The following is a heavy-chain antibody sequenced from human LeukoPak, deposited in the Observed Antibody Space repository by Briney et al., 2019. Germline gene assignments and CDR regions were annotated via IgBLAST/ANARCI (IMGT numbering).Heavy chain of an antibody. CDR1: GYSFTNYA. V-gene: IGHV7-4-1*02. CDR3: TRVCQALGGLSLPDY. CDR2: IHPSTGNP. Sequence: ASVKVSCKASGYSFTNYAMNWVRQAPGQGLEWMGWIHPSTGNPTYAQGFTGRFVFYLDTSVSPTYLQISSLKAEDTAVSFCTRVCQALGGLSLPDYWGQGTLCTVSS. J-gene: IGHJ4*02. D-gene: IGHD3-16*02.